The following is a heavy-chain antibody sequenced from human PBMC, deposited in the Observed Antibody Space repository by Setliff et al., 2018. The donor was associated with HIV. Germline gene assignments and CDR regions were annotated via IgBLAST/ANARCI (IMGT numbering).Heavy chain of an antibody. V-gene: IGHV4-59*11. CDR1: GGSISSHC. J-gene: IGHJ4*02. CDR3: AILSLSGYRF. CDR2: IYHGGNT. D-gene: IGHD3-3*01. Sequence: SETLSLTCTVSGGSISSHCWSWIRQSPGKALEWIGYIYHGGNTNYNPSLKSRVTISVDKSKNQFSLKLISMTAADTAVYYCAILSLSGYRFWGQGTLVTVSS.